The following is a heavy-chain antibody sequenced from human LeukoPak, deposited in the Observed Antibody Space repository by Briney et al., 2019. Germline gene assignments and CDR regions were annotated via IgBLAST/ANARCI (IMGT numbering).Heavy chain of an antibody. D-gene: IGHD1-26*01. CDR1: GFIFSNAW. Sequence: GGSLRLSCAASGFIFSNAWMSWVRQAPGKGLEWVGRIKSKTDGGTTDYAAPVKGRFTISRDDSKNTLYLQMNSLKTEDTAVYYCTTTPIGIPDDYWGQGTLVTVSS. J-gene: IGHJ4*02. CDR2: IKSKTDGGTT. CDR3: TTTPIGIPDDY. V-gene: IGHV3-15*01.